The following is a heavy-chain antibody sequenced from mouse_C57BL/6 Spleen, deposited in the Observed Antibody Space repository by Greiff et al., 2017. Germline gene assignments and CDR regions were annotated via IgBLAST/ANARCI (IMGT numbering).Heavy chain of an antibody. D-gene: IGHD3-2*02. CDR1: GYAFSSSW. V-gene: IGHV1-82*01. CDR3: ARSETAQASLSY. Sequence: QVQLQQSGPELVKPGASVKISCKASGYAFSSSWMNWVKQRPGKGLEWIGRIYPGDGDTNYNGKFKGKATLTADKSSSTAYMQLSSLTSEDSAVYVCARSETAQASLSYWGQGTLVTVSA. CDR2: IYPGDGDT. J-gene: IGHJ3*01.